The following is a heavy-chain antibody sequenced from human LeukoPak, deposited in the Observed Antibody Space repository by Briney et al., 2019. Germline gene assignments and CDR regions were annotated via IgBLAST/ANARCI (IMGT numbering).Heavy chain of an antibody. V-gene: IGHV3-30*18. CDR3: AKGYGSGSYSVDY. D-gene: IGHD3-10*01. J-gene: IGHJ4*02. CDR2: ISYDGSNK. Sequence: GGSLRLSCAASGFIFSSYGLHWGRQAPGKGLEWVTFISYDGSNKYYADSVKGRFTISRDNSENTLYLQMNSLRAEDTAVYHCAKGYGSGSYSVDYWGQGTLVTVSS. CDR1: GFIFSSYG.